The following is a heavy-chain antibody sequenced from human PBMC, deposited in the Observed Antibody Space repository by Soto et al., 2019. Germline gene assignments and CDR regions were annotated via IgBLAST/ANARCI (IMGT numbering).Heavy chain of an antibody. D-gene: IGHD3-10*01. V-gene: IGHV3-23*01. Sequence: EVQLSESGGGLVQPGGSLRLSCVASGFTFSSYAMSWARQAPGKGLEWVSSISGSGVSTYYTDSVKGRFTISRDNSKNTLDLQMNSLRAEDAALYYCAKGGLYGSVSYNDYYYYMDVWGKGTTVTVSS. J-gene: IGHJ6*03. CDR3: AKGGLYGSVSYNDYYYYMDV. CDR1: GFTFSSYA. CDR2: ISGSGVST.